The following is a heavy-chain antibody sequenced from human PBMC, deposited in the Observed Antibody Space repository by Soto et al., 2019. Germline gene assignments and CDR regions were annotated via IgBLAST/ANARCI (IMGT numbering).Heavy chain of an antibody. D-gene: IGHD3-16*02. Sequence: EVQLVESGGGLVQPGGSLRLSCAASGFTVSSNYMSWVRQAPGKGLEWVSVIYSGGSTYYADSVKGRFTISRDNSKNTLYLQMNSLRAEDTAVYYCARDMDDYIWGSYHSWGGFDYWGQGTLVTVSS. J-gene: IGHJ4*02. CDR3: ARDMDDYIWGSYHSWGGFDY. V-gene: IGHV3-66*01. CDR2: IYSGGST. CDR1: GFTVSSNY.